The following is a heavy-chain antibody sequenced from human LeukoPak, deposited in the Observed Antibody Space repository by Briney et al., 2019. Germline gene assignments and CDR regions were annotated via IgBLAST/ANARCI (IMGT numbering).Heavy chain of an antibody. CDR1: GGSFSGYY. V-gene: IGHV4-34*01. CDR3: ARGFVWIQLWSPNYYGMDV. Sequence: SETLSLTCAVYGGSFSGYYWSWIRQPPGKGLEWIGEINHSGSTNYNPSLKSRVTISVDTSRNQFSLKLSSVTAADTAVYYCARGFVWIQLWSPNYYGMDVWGQGTTVTVSS. D-gene: IGHD5-18*01. J-gene: IGHJ6*02. CDR2: INHSGST.